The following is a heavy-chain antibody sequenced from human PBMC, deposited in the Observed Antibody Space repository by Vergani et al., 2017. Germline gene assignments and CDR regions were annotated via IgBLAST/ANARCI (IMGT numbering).Heavy chain of an antibody. CDR2: IIPILGIA. CDR3: AREICGSSCQPG. D-gene: IGHD6-13*01. Sequence: QVQLVQSGAEVKKPGSSVKVSCKASGGTFSSYTISWVRQAPGQGLEWMGRIIPILGIANYAQKFQGRVTITADKSTSTAYMELSSLRSEDTAVYYCAREICGSSCQPGWGQGTLVTVSS. CDR1: GGTFSSYT. V-gene: IGHV1-69*08. J-gene: IGHJ4*02.